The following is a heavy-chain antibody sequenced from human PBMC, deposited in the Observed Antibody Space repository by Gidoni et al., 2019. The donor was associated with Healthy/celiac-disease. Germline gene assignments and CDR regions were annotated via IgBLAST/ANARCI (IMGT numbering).Heavy chain of an antibody. J-gene: IGHJ3*02. V-gene: IGHV4-34*01. D-gene: IGHD6-13*01. Sequence: QVQLQQWGAGLLKPSETLSLTCAVYGGSFSGYYWSWIRQPPGKGLEWIGEINHSGSTNYNPSLKSRVTISVDTSKNQFSLKLSSVTAADTAVYYCARGSVPGIAAAGTKGGAFDIWGQGTMVTVSS. CDR3: ARGSVPGIAAAGTKGGAFDI. CDR2: INHSGST. CDR1: GGSFSGYY.